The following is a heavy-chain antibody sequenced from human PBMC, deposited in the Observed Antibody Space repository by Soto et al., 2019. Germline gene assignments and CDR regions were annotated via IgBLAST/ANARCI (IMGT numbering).Heavy chain of an antibody. V-gene: IGHV3-21*01. CDR2: STSDTTFT. CDR1: GFTFNSYS. CDR3: VRNSSRLDY. Sequence: EVQLVETGGGLVKPGGSLRVSCAASGFTFNSYSMAWVRQAPGQGLEWVSSSTSDTTFTLYADSVKGRFTMSRDNAKNSLYMPMSSLRVEDTAVYYCVRNSSRLDYWGQGAPVTVSS. D-gene: IGHD4-4*01. J-gene: IGHJ4*02.